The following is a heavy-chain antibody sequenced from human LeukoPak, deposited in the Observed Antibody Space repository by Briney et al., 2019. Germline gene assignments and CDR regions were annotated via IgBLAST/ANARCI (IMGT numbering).Heavy chain of an antibody. CDR2: ISYDGSNK. D-gene: IGHD6-13*01. CDR1: GFTFSSYA. CDR3: ARSNSWLRYFEY. J-gene: IGHJ4*02. V-gene: IGHV3-30-3*01. Sequence: PGGSLRLSCAASGFTFSSYAMHWVRQAPGKGLEWVAVISYDGSNKYYADSVKGRFTISRDNSKNTLYLQMNSLRAEDTAVYYCARSNSWLRYFEYWGQGTLVTVSS.